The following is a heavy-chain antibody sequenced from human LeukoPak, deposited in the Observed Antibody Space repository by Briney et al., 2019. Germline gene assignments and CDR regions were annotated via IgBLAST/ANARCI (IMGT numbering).Heavy chain of an antibody. J-gene: IGHJ4*02. CDR1: GYTFTDYG. D-gene: IGHD1-7*01. Sequence: ASVKVPCKASGYTFTDYGVNWVRQAPGQGLEWMGWISAYNGHTNYAQNFQGRVTMTTDTSTSTAYMELRSLRSDDTAVYYCARDSSGNWNWQEDYWGQGTLVTVSS. CDR2: ISAYNGHT. CDR3: ARDSSGNWNWQEDY. V-gene: IGHV1-18*01.